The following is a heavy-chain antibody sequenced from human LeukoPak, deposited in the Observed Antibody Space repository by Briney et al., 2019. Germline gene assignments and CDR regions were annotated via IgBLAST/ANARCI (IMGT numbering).Heavy chain of an antibody. Sequence: ASVKVSCKASGYTFTSYAMHWVRQAPGQRIEWMGWINAGNGNTKYSQKFQGRVTITRDTSASTAYMELSSLRSEDTAVYYCAYYDSSGYYSTGFDYWGQGTLVTVSS. CDR2: INAGNGNT. D-gene: IGHD3-22*01. CDR3: AYYDSSGYYSTGFDY. CDR1: GYTFTSYA. J-gene: IGHJ4*02. V-gene: IGHV1-3*01.